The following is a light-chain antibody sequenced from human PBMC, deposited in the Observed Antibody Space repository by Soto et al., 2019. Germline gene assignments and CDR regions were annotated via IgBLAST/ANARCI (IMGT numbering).Light chain of an antibody. Sequence: EVVLTQSPGNLSLSPGERATLSCRASQSVSRRYLAWYQQKPGQAPRLLIFGPSSRATGIPDRFSGSGSGTDFTLTISSLEPEDFAVYYCLQYDTSPPTYTFGQGTKLEIK. CDR2: GPS. CDR3: LQYDTSPPTYT. CDR1: QSVSRRY. J-gene: IGKJ2*01. V-gene: IGKV3-20*01.